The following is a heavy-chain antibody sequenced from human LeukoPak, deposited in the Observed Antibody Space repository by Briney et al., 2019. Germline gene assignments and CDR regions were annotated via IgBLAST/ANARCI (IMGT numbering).Heavy chain of an antibody. CDR3: ASFQTAMATGVNDAFDI. D-gene: IGHD5-18*01. Sequence: VGSLRLSCAASGFTFSDYYMSWIRQAPGKGLEWVSYISSSGSTIYYADSVKGRFTISRDNTKNSLYLQMNSLRAEDTAVYYCASFQTAMATGVNDAFDIWGQGTMVTVSS. J-gene: IGHJ3*02. CDR1: GFTFSDYY. V-gene: IGHV3-11*01. CDR2: ISSSGSTI.